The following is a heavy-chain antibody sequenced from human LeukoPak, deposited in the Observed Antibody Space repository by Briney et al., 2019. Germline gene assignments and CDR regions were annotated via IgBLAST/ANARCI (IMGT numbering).Heavy chain of an antibody. D-gene: IGHD1-26*01. CDR1: AFTFNNYG. V-gene: IGHV3-30*18. Sequence: GGSLRLSCAASAFTFNNYGMHWVRQAPGKGLEWVALISYDGSNKFYTDSVKGRFTISRDNSKNTLFLQMNSLRTEDTAVYYCTKGGLGGYYYMDVWGKGTTVTVSS. J-gene: IGHJ6*03. CDR3: TKGGLGGYYYMDV. CDR2: ISYDGSNK.